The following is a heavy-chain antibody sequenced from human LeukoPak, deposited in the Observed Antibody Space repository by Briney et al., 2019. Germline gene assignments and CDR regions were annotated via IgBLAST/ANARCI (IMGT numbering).Heavy chain of an antibody. CDR1: GLTFSNAW. J-gene: IGHJ4*02. CDR2: IKSTTVGGTT. V-gene: IGHV3-15*01. Sequence: GGSLRLSCAVSGLTFSNAWMSWVRQAPGKGLEWVGRIKSTTVGGTTEYAAPVKGRFTISRDDSKNTVYLQMNSLKTEDTAVYYRTTGPGNSGYWGQGTLVTVSS. CDR3: TTGPGNSGY. D-gene: IGHD4-23*01.